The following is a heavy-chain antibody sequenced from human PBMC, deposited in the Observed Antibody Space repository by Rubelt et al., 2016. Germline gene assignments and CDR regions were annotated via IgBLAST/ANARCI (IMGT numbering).Heavy chain of an antibody. Sequence: EVQLLESGGGLVQDGGSLRLSCTASGFTFNIYAMNWVRQVPGKGLEWVSGITGSGGDTYYADSVKGRFIIFRDNCKNTVYLQINNLRAEDTAIYYCTRAIPPGWGMDVWGQGTTVIVSS. V-gene: IGHV3-23*01. J-gene: IGHJ6*02. CDR1: GFTFNIYA. CDR3: TRAIPPGWGMDV. CDR2: ITGSGGDT. D-gene: IGHD2-15*01.